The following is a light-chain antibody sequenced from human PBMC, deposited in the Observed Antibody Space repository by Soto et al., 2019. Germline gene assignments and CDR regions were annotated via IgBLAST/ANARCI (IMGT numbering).Light chain of an antibody. Sequence: ELVMTQSPATLSVPPRERATLSCRASQSVSSNLAWYQQKPGQAPRLLIYGASTRATGIPARFSGSGSGTEFTLTISSLQSEDFAVYYCQQYNNWPLTFGGGTKVDIK. CDR3: QQYNNWPLT. CDR2: GAS. CDR1: QSVSSN. V-gene: IGKV3-15*01. J-gene: IGKJ4*01.